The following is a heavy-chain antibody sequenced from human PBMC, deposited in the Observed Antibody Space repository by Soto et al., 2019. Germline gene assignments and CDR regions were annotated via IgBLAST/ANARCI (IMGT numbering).Heavy chain of an antibody. CDR1: GGTFSSYT. D-gene: IGHD2-15*01. Sequence: QVQLVQSGAEVKKPGSSVKVSCKASGGTFSSYTISWVRQAPGQGLEWMGGIIPIFGTANYAQKFQGRVTITDAQSTSTAHMDVRSLRSEDTAVYYCARDGYCSAGSGYSDSWFDPWGQGTLVTVSS. CDR3: ARDGYCSAGSGYSDSWFDP. CDR2: IIPIFGTA. V-gene: IGHV1-69*12. J-gene: IGHJ5*02.